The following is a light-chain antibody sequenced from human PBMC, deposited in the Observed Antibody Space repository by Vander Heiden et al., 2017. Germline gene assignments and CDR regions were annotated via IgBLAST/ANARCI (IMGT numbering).Light chain of an antibody. CDR2: TNN. Sequence: QSVLPQPPSAAGTPGQTPTISCSGSTSHIGSNNVNWYQQLPGAAPKLLIYTNNQRPSGVPDRFSGSKSGSSASLAISGLQADDESAFYCASWDDTVRAVVFGGGTKVTVL. CDR3: ASWDDTVRAVV. J-gene: IGLJ2*01. V-gene: IGLV1-44*01. CDR1: TSHIGSNN.